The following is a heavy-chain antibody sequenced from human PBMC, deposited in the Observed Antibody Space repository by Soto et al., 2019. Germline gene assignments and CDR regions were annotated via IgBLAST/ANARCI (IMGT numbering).Heavy chain of an antibody. CDR2: THYSGDT. J-gene: IGHJ5*02. Sequence: SETLSLTCTVSGGSISRHYWSWVRQPPGKGLEWIGCTHYSGDTNYNPSLKSRATISMDTSRNQFSLSLRSVTAADTAMYYCVRDQDFITGDNWFDPWGQGTLVTVSS. CDR1: GGSISRHY. CDR3: VRDQDFITGDNWFDP. D-gene: IGHD1-20*01. V-gene: IGHV4-59*11.